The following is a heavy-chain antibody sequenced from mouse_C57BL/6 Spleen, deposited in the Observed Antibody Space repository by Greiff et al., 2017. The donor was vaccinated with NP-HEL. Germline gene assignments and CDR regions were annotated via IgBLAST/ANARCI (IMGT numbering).Heavy chain of an antibody. V-gene: IGHV1-52*01. D-gene: IGHD2-3*01. CDR3: ARVGDDGYLPWFAY. Sequence: QVQLQQPGAELVRPGSSVKLSCKASGYTFTSYWMHWVKQRPIQGLEWIGNIDPSDSETHYNQKFKDKATLTVDKSSSTAYMQLSSLTSEDSAVYYCARVGDDGYLPWFAYWGQGTLVTVSA. CDR1: GYTFTSYW. CDR2: IDPSDSET. J-gene: IGHJ3*01.